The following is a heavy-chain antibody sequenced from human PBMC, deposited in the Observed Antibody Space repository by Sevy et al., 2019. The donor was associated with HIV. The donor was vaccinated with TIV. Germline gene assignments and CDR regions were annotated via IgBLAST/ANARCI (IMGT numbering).Heavy chain of an antibody. Sequence: GGSLRLSCAASGFNLSDYAIHWVRQAPGKGLEWLAVISYHGRNQFYADSVRGRFTISRDDSKNTVYLQMNSLRPDDTAVYYCARKQFVLPFDYWGQGTLVTVSS. CDR1: GFNLSDYA. V-gene: IGHV3-30*04. CDR2: ISYHGRNQ. D-gene: IGHD6-6*01. J-gene: IGHJ4*02. CDR3: ARKQFVLPFDY.